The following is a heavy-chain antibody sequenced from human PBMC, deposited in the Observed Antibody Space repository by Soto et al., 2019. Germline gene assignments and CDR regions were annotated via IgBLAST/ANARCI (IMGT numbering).Heavy chain of an antibody. V-gene: IGHV1-2*04. CDR3: ALGPPPGSFVS. D-gene: IGHD3-9*01. CDR2: INPYSGDT. J-gene: IGHJ5*01. Sequence: AEVSRTAARYTFTDYSMHSLRQAPGQGLDWMGWINPYSGDTNCAQKFQVWVTMTRDTSVSTVYMELSSLKSDDTAVYYCALGPPPGSFVSWC. CDR1: RYTFTDYS.